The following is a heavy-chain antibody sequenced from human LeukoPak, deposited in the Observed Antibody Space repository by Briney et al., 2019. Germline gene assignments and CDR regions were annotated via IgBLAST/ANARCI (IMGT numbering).Heavy chain of an antibody. CDR1: GGSISSYY. CDR2: IYYSGST. J-gene: IGHJ4*02. CDR3: ARDRLDVFDY. Sequence: PSGTLSLTCTVSGGSISSYYWSWIRQPPGKGLEWIGYIYYSGSTNYNPSLKSRVTISVDTSKNQFSLKLSSVTAADTAVYYCARDRLDVFDYWGQGTLVTVSS. V-gene: IGHV4-59*01. D-gene: IGHD3/OR15-3a*01.